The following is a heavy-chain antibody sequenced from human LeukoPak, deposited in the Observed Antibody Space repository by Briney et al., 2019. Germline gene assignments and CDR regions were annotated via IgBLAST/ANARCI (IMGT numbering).Heavy chain of an antibody. CDR1: GYTFTSYD. J-gene: IGHJ4*02. Sequence: VASVTVSCTASGYTFTSYDINWVRQAPGQGLEWMGWMNPNSGNTGYAQKFQGRVTMTRNTSISTAYMELSSLRSEDTAVYYCARGRGYSYGYEDYWGQGTLVTVSS. D-gene: IGHD5-18*01. V-gene: IGHV1-8*01. CDR2: MNPNSGNT. CDR3: ARGRGYSYGYEDY.